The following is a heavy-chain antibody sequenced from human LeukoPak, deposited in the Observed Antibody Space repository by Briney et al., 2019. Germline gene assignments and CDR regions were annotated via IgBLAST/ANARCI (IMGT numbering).Heavy chain of an antibody. D-gene: IGHD6-6*01. CDR1: GFTFSSSW. CDR2: IKCDGSEK. J-gene: IGHJ4*02. CDR3: VRGQSSHFDY. Sequence: PGGSLRLSCAASGFTFSSSWMHWVCQAPEKGLEWVADIKCDGSEKYYVDSVKGRSTISRDNAKNSLYLQVNSLRAEDMTVYYCVRGQSSHFDYWGQGTLVTVSS. V-gene: IGHV3-52*01.